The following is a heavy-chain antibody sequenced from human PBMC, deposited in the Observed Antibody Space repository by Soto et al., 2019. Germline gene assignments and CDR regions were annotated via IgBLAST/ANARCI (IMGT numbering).Heavy chain of an antibody. CDR1: GFTFSSYA. V-gene: IGHV3-23*01. CDR2: ISGSGGST. D-gene: IGHD6-13*01. J-gene: IGHJ3*02. CDR3: AKDLPAQSSSRAFEI. Sequence: EVQLLESGGGLVQPGGSLRLSCAASGFTFSSYAMSWVRQAPGKGLEWVSAISGSGGSTYYADSVKGRFTISRDNSKNTLYLQMKSLRVDDTAVYYCAKDLPAQSSSRAFEIWGQGTMVTVSS.